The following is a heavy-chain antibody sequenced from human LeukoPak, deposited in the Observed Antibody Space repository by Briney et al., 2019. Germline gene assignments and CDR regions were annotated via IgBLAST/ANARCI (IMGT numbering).Heavy chain of an antibody. J-gene: IGHJ4*02. CDR2: IGQDGSEK. D-gene: IGHD2-2*01. CDR3: ARDVRGYCSTTSCSPYS. CDR1: GFTFSMYW. Sequence: PGGSLRLSCAASGFTFSMYWMNWVRQAPGKGLEWVANIGQDGSEKYYVDSVKGRFIISRDNAKNSLFLQMNSLRVEDTAVYYCARDVRGYCSTTSCSPYSWGQGTLVTVSS. V-gene: IGHV3-7*01.